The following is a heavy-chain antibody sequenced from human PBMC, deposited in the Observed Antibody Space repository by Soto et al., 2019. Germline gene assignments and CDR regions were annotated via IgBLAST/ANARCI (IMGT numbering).Heavy chain of an antibody. Sequence: PSQTLCLTCSVAGCSVISSGDCLTFIRPPPGKGLEWIGSMFYSGLTYYNPSLKSRVTLSVDTSKNHFSVRLNSVTAADTAVYYCAPLTVSLSGPYGIHVWGQGTTVTVSS. CDR1: GCSVISSGDC. CDR3: APLTVSLSGPYGIHV. D-gene: IGHD2-15*01. J-gene: IGHJ6*02. CDR2: MFYSGLT. V-gene: IGHV4-39*01.